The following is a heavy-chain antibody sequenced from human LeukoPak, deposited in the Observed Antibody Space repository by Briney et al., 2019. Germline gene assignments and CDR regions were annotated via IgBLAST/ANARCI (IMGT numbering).Heavy chain of an antibody. Sequence: GGSLRLSCAASGLTVSSNSMSWVRQAPGKGLEWVSFIYSGGSTYYADSVKGRITISRDNSKNTLYLQMNSLRAEDTAVYYCAKGVGYCSGGSCQQFDYWGQGTLVTVSS. D-gene: IGHD2-15*01. V-gene: IGHV3-53*01. CDR2: IYSGGST. CDR3: AKGVGYCSGGSCQQFDY. CDR1: GLTVSSNS. J-gene: IGHJ4*02.